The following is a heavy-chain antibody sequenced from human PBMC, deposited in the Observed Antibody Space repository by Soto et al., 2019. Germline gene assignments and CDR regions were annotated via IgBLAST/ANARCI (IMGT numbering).Heavy chain of an antibody. CDR2: ISSSGSTI. J-gene: IGHJ4*02. CDR1: GFTFSSYE. Sequence: RLSCAASGFTFSSYEMNWVRQAPGKGLEWVSYISSSGSTIYYADSVKGRFTISRDNAKNSLYLQMNSLRAEDTAVYYCARDLEQWLVFDYWGQGTLVTVS. D-gene: IGHD6-19*01. V-gene: IGHV3-48*03. CDR3: ARDLEQWLVFDY.